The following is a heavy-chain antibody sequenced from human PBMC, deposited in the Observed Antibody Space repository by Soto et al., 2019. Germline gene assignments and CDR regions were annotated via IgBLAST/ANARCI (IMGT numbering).Heavy chain of an antibody. CDR2: TRNKANSYTT. V-gene: IGHV3-72*01. D-gene: IGHD6-19*01. Sequence: EVQLVESGGGLVQPGGSLRLSCAASGFTFSDHYMDWVRQAPGKGLEWVGRTRNKANSYTTEYAASVKGRFTISRDDSKNSLYLQMNSLKTEDTAVYYCARESGGWYREAFDYWGQGTLVTVSS. CDR3: ARESGGWYREAFDY. J-gene: IGHJ4*02. CDR1: GFTFSDHY.